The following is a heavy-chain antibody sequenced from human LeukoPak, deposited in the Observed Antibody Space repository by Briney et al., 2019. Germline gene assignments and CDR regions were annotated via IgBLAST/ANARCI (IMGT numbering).Heavy chain of an antibody. CDR1: GFTFSSYS. CDR3: ARSKSYGSGSYQIYWWFDP. CDR2: ISSSSSYI. J-gene: IGHJ5*02. V-gene: IGHV3-21*01. D-gene: IGHD3-10*01. Sequence: PGGSLRLSCAASGFTFSSYSMNWVRQAPGKGLEWVSSISSSSSYIYYADSVKGRFTISRDNAKNSLYLQMNSLRAEDTAVYYCARSKSYGSGSYQIYWWFDPWGQGTLVTVSS.